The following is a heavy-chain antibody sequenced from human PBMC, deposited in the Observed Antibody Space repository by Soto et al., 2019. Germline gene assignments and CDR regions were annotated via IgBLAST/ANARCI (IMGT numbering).Heavy chain of an antibody. CDR1: GFTFSDYY. CDR3: ARDEAALGVLWFGEPNFDY. J-gene: IGHJ4*02. CDR2: ISSSSSYT. V-gene: IGHV3-11*05. Sequence: QVQLVESGGGLVKPGGSLRLSCAASGFTFSDYYMSWIRQAPGKGLEWVSYISSSSSYTNYADSVKGRFTISRDNAKNSLYLQMNSLRAEDTAVYYCARDEAALGVLWFGEPNFDYWGQGTLVTVSS. D-gene: IGHD3-10*01.